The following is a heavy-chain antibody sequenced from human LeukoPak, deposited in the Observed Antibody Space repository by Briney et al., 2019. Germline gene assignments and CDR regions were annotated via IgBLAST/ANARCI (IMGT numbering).Heavy chain of an antibody. CDR2: MYNSVSI. CDR1: GYSIRNGDY. CDR3: ARNSSSGFFDY. Sequence: PSETLPLTCVVSGYSIRNGDYWGWLRQSPGKRLEWIASMYNSVSIHYNPSLKSRVTILVDTSKNEFSLKMRSVTAADTAVYYCARNSSSGFFDYWGQGTLATVSS. D-gene: IGHD6-6*01. J-gene: IGHJ4*02. V-gene: IGHV4-38-2*01.